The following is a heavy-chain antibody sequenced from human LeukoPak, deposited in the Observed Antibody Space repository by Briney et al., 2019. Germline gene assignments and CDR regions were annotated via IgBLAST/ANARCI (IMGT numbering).Heavy chain of an antibody. CDR2: IYYSGST. Sequence: SETLSLTCTVSGGSISSGDYYWSWIRQPPGKGLEWIGYIYYSGSTYYNPSLKSRVTISVDTSKNQSSLKLSSVTAADTAVYYCARFDSYGYSQYFDYWGQGTLVTVSS. V-gene: IGHV4-30-4*01. D-gene: IGHD5-18*01. CDR1: GGSISSGDYY. CDR3: ARFDSYGYSQYFDY. J-gene: IGHJ4*02.